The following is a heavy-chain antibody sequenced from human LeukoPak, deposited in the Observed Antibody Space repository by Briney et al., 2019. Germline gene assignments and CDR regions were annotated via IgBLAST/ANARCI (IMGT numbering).Heavy chain of an antibody. Sequence: GGSLRLSCAASGFTFGTYTMNWVRQAPGKGLEWVSTISNSGSMTYYADSVKGRFTISRDNSKNTLYLQMNSLRAEDTAVYYCAKDLGYDFWSGYYTDNWFDPWGQGTLVTVSS. V-gene: IGHV3-23*01. D-gene: IGHD3-3*01. CDR2: ISNSGSMT. CDR1: GFTFGTYT. J-gene: IGHJ5*02. CDR3: AKDLGYDFWSGYYTDNWFDP.